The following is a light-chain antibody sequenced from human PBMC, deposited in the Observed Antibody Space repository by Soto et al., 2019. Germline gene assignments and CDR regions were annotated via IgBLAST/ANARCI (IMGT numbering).Light chain of an antibody. CDR1: QSVSSN. CDR3: QQYNNWPPT. V-gene: IGKV3-15*01. J-gene: IGKJ2*01. CDR2: GAS. Sequence: EIVMTQSPATLSVSPGERATLSCRASQSVSSNLVWYQQKRGQAPRLLIYGASTRATGIPARFSGSGSGTEFTITISSLQSEDFAVYYCQQYNNWPPTCGQGTKLEIK.